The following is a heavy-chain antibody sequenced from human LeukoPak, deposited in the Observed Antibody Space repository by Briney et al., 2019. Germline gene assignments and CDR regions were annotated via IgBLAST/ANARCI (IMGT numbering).Heavy chain of an antibody. Sequence: PGGSLRLSCSASGFTFSSYAMHWVRQAPGKGLEWVANIKQDGSEKDYVDSVKGRFTISRDNAKNSLYLQMNSLRAEDTAIYYCASRIAAAARFDYWGQGTLVTVSS. CDR2: IKQDGSEK. V-gene: IGHV3-7*05. J-gene: IGHJ4*02. D-gene: IGHD6-13*01. CDR3: ASRIAAAARFDY. CDR1: GFTFSSYA.